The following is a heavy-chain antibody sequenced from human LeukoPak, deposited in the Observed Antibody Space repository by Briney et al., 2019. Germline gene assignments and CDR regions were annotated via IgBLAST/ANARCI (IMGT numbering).Heavy chain of an antibody. J-gene: IGHJ4*02. CDR1: GFTFSTHW. Sequence: PGGSLRLSCVASGFTFSTHWMHWVRQAPGKGLVWVSRMNGDGSSTKYADSVKGRFTISRDNAKTSLYLQMNSLRAEDTAVYYCARGLSGVTGYTYGRGIDYWGQGTLVTVSS. CDR3: ARGLSGVTGYTYGRGIDY. D-gene: IGHD5-18*01. V-gene: IGHV3-74*01. CDR2: MNGDGSST.